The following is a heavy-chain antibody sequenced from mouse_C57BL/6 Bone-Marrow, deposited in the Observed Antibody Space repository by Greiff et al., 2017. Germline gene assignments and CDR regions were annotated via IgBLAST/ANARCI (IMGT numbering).Heavy chain of an antibody. CDR2: MHPNGGSP. Sequence: VKLQESGAELVKPGASVKLSCKASGYTFTNYWMHWVKQRPGQGLEWIGMMHPNGGSPDYNEKFKSEGTVSVDKSSRTAYMELSSLTSEDSAVYYCARSYDYDDYTMDYGGQGTSVTVSS. CDR1: GYTFTNYW. V-gene: IGHV1-64*01. J-gene: IGHJ4*01. D-gene: IGHD2-4*01. CDR3: ARSYDYDDYTMDY.